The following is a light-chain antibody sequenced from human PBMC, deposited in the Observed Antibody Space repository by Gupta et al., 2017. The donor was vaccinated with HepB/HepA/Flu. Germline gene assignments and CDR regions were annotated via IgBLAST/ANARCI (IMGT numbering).Light chain of an antibody. CDR2: AAS. CDR1: QSVGTN. CDR3: QQYNNWPGS. J-gene: IGKJ2*04. Sequence: EIVMTQSPATLSVSPGERATLSCRASQSVGTNLAWYQQKPGQAPRFLIYAASTRTIGIPARFSGSGSGTEFTLTISNLQSEDFAVYYCQQYNNWPGSFGQGTKLEIK. V-gene: IGKV3-15*01.